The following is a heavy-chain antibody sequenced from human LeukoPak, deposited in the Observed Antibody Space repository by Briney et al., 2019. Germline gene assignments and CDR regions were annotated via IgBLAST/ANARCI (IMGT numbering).Heavy chain of an antibody. V-gene: IGHV3-7*03. Sequence: GGSLRLSCVVSGFTFGSSWMSWVRQAPGKGLEWVTNIKPDGSEKYYVDSVKGRFTISRDNSRNSLYLDINNLRTEDTAIYYCAKDRDSNWYPYFEYWGQGTLITVSS. CDR1: GFTFGSSW. J-gene: IGHJ4*02. D-gene: IGHD4-11*01. CDR2: IKPDGSEK. CDR3: AKDRDSNWYPYFEY.